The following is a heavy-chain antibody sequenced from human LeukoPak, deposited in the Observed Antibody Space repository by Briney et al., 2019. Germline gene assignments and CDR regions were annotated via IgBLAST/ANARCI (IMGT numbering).Heavy chain of an antibody. CDR2: ISSSSSTI. CDR3: ARDLGYCSSTSCYPFDY. D-gene: IGHD2-2*01. CDR1: GFTFSSYS. Sequence: GGSLRLSCAASGFTFSSYSMNWVRQAPGKGLEGVSYISSSSSTIYYADSVKGRFTISRDNAKNSLYLQMNSLRDEDTAVYYCARDLGYCSSTSCYPFDYWGQGTLVTVSS. J-gene: IGHJ4*02. V-gene: IGHV3-48*02.